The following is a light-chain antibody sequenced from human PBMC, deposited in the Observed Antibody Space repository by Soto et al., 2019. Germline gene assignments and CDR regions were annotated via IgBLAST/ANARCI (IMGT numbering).Light chain of an antibody. J-gene: IGKJ1*01. CDR2: GAS. CDR3: QQYNNWPPWT. V-gene: IGKV3-15*01. Sequence: EILMTQSPATLSVSPGERATLSCRASQSVGSNLAWYQQKPGQAPRLLIYGASTRATGIPARFSGSGSGTEFTLTISSLQSEDFAVYFCQQYNNWPPWTFGHGTKVEIK. CDR1: QSVGSN.